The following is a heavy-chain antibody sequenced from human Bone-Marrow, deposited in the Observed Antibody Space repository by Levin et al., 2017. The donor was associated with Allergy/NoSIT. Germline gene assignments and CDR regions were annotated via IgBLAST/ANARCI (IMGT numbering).Heavy chain of an antibody. CDR3: ARGSNSGWSVPYYYYGMDV. CDR1: GFTFSSYW. D-gene: IGHD6-19*01. V-gene: IGHV3-74*01. J-gene: IGHJ6*02. CDR2: INSDGSST. Sequence: GESLKISCAASGFTFSSYWMHWVRQAPGKGLVWVSRINSDGSSTSYADSVKGRFTISRDNAKNTLYLQMNSLRAEDTAVYYCARGSNSGWSVPYYYYGMDVWGQGTTVTVSS.